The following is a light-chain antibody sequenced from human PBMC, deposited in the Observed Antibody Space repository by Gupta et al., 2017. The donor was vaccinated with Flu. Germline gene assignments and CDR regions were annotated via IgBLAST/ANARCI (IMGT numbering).Light chain of an antibody. CDR1: RSVDIY. CDR2: DVS. J-gene: IGKJ4*01. CDR3: QQRTNWPSLS. Sequence: ERATLSCRASRSVDIYLAWYQKKPGQTPRLLIYDVSNRATGIPARFSGSGSGTDFTLTISSLEPEDFAVYYCQQRTNWPSLSFGGGTKVEIK. V-gene: IGKV3-11*01.